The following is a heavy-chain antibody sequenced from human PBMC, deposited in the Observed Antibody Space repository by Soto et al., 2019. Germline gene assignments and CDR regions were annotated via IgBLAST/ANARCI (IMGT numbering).Heavy chain of an antibody. J-gene: IGHJ4*02. CDR3: AQEQLAMTVVVADYFDS. CDR2: ISYDGGSK. D-gene: IGHD3-22*01. Sequence: QVQLVESGGGVVQPGKSLRLSCAASGFTFSTYGIHWVRQAPGKGLKWVALISYDGGSKYYGDSVKGRFIISRDNSHNTVSLQMNSLRADDTAVYFCAQEQLAMTVVVADYFDSWGQGTLVTVSS. CDR1: GFTFSTYG. V-gene: IGHV3-30*18.